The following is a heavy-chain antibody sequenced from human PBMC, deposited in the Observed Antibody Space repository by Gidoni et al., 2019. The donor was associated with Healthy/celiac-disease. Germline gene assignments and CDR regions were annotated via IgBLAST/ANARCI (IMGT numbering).Heavy chain of an antibody. Sequence: QLQLQESGPGLVKPSETLSLTCTVSGGSISSSSYYWGWLRQPPGKGLEWIGSIYYSGSTYYNPSLKSRVTISVDTSKNQFSLKLSSVTAADTAVYYCARHVIKWEPYYFDYWGQGTLVTVSS. J-gene: IGHJ4*02. CDR2: IYYSGST. V-gene: IGHV4-39*01. CDR1: GGSISSSSYY. CDR3: ARHVIKWEPYYFDY. D-gene: IGHD1-26*01.